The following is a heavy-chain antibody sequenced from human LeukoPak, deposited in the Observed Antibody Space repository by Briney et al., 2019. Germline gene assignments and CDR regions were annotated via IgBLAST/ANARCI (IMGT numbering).Heavy chain of an antibody. Sequence: GGSLRLSCAASGFTFSAYAMSWVRQAPGKGPEWVSGIGGSGSSTYYADSVKGRYTISRDNFKNMVFLEMTSLRVEDTAVYYCARDWFDSGWYLDHWGQGALVTVSS. CDR2: IGGSGSST. J-gene: IGHJ4*02. D-gene: IGHD6-19*01. V-gene: IGHV3-23*01. CDR1: GFTFSAYA. CDR3: ARDWFDSGWYLDH.